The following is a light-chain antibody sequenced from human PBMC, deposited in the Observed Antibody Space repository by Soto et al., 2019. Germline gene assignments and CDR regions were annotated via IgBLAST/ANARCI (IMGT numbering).Light chain of an antibody. CDR1: QSVSSSY. Sequence: EIVLTQSPGTLSLSPGERATLSCRASQSVSSSYLAWYQQKPGQAPRLLIYGASSRATGIPDRFSGSGSGTDFPLTISRLEPEDFPVYFCQQYGSSPVTFGQGTKVEIK. CDR3: QQYGSSPVT. CDR2: GAS. J-gene: IGKJ1*01. V-gene: IGKV3-20*01.